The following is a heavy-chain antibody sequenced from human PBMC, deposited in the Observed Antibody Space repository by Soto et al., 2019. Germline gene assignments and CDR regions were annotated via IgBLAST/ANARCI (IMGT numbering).Heavy chain of an antibody. CDR2: IWYDGSNK. D-gene: IGHD2-2*01. CDR1: GFTFSSYG. V-gene: IGHV3-33*01. J-gene: IGHJ3*02. CDR3: ATSTQDDAFDI. Sequence: QVQLVESGGGVVQPGRSLRLSCAASGFTFSSYGMHWVRQAPDKGLEWVAVIWYDGSNKYYADSVKGRFTISRDNSKNTLYLQMNSLRAEDTAVYYCATSTQDDAFDIWGQGTMVTVSS.